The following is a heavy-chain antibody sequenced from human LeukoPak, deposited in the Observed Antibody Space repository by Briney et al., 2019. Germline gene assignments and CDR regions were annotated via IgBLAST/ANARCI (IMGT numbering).Heavy chain of an antibody. J-gene: IGHJ3*02. CDR3: ARDGGRTSSDAVEI. V-gene: IGHV4-39*07. CDR1: GASFSSSSHY. CDR2: ITYSGVT. D-gene: IGHD2-2*01. Sequence: SETLSLTCTLSGASFSSSSHYWAWIRQAPGKGLEWIGSITYSGVTYYNPSLQSRATMSLDTSKNQFSLKLTSVTAADTAVYYCARDGGRTSSDAVEIWGQGTMVTVSS.